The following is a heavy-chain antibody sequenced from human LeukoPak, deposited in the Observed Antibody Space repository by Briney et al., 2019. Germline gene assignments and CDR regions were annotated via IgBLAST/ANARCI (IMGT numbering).Heavy chain of an antibody. Sequence: GRSLRLSCAASGFTFDDYAMHWVRQAPGKGLVGVSGISWNSGSIGYADSVKGRFTISRDNAKNSLYLQMNSLRAEDMALYYCAKGGYSYGDLEGYFDYWGQGTLVTVSS. D-gene: IGHD5-18*01. V-gene: IGHV3-9*03. CDR1: GFTFDDYA. CDR2: ISWNSGSI. J-gene: IGHJ4*02. CDR3: AKGGYSYGDLEGYFDY.